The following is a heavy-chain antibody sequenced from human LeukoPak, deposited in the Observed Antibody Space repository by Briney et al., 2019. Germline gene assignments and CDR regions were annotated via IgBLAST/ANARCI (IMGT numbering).Heavy chain of an antibody. Sequence: ASVKVSCKAFGYTFTSYDINWVRQATGQGLEGMGWMNPNSGNTGYAQKFQGRVNMTRNTSISTAYMELSSLRSEDTAVYYCARGQTQYYYDSSGSTSEFDYWGQGTLVTVSS. CDR2: MNPNSGNT. J-gene: IGHJ4*02. V-gene: IGHV1-8*01. CDR3: ARGQTQYYYDSSGSTSEFDY. CDR1: GYTFTSYD. D-gene: IGHD3-22*01.